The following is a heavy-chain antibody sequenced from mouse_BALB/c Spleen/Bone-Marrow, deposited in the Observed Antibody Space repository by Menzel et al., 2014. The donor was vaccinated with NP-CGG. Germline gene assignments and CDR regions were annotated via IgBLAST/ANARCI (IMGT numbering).Heavy chain of an antibody. V-gene: IGHV7-3*02. D-gene: IGHD1-3*01. J-gene: IGHJ1*01. CDR3: ARDMGITRRGYLDE. CDR1: GFTFTDYY. CDR2: IRNKANGYTT. Sequence: EVQLVESGGGLGQPGGSLLLSCATSGFTFTDYYMSWVRQPPGKALEWLGFIRNKANGYTTEYRASVKGRFTISRANSQRVLYLKKSTLRAQDSVTYDCARDMGITRRGYLDEWGAGTPVTSSS.